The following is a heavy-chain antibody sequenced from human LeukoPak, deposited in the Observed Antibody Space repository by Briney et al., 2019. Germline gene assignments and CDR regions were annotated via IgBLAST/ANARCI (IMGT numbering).Heavy chain of an antibody. V-gene: IGHV1-18*01. Sequence: GASVKVSCKASGYTFTSYGISWVRQAPGQGLEWMGWISAYNGYTNYAQKLQGRVTMTTDTSTNTAYMELRSLRSDDTAVYYCARDAAAGTVSYWFDPWGQGTLVTVSS. CDR2: ISAYNGYT. J-gene: IGHJ5*02. D-gene: IGHD6-13*01. CDR1: GYTFTSYG. CDR3: ARDAAAGTVSYWFDP.